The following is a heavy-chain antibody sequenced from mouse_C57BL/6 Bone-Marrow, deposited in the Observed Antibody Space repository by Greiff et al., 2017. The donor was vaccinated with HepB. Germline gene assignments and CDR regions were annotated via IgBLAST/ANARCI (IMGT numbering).Heavy chain of an antibody. D-gene: IGHD2-1*01. CDR1: GFSLTSYG. V-gene: IGHV2-2*01. CDR3: ARKRAYGNYGYYYAMGC. J-gene: IGHJ4*01. Sequence: QVQLQQSGPGLVQPSQSLSITCTVSGFSLTSYGVHWVRQSPGKGLEWLGVIWSGGSTDYNAAFISRLSITKDNSKSQVFCKMNSLQADDTAIYYCARKRAYGNYGYYYAMGCWSRGTSVTVSS. CDR2: IWSGGST.